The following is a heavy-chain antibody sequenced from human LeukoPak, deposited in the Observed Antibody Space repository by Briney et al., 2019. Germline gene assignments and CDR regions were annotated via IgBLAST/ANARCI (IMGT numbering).Heavy chain of an antibody. J-gene: IGHJ4*02. V-gene: IGHV3-74*01. CDR3: ARVDSGSYWRGFDY. D-gene: IGHD1-26*01. Sequence: PGGSLRLSCAASGFTFSSYWMHWVRQAPGKGLVWVSRINSDGSSTSYADSVKGRFTISRDNAKNTLYLQMNSLRAEDTAVYYCARVDSGSYWRGFDYWGRGTLVTVSS. CDR2: INSDGSST. CDR1: GFTFSSYW.